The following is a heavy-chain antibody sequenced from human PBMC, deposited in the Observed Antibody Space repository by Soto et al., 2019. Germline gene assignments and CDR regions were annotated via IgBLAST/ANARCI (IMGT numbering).Heavy chain of an antibody. V-gene: IGHV4-59*12. Sequence: SSETLSLTCTVSDGSISGNSWSWIRQSTGKGVDWIGYIHYSGNIKYNPSLKSRVTISVDTSKNQFSLKLSSVTAADTAVYYCAREPLTWGQGTLVTVSS. J-gene: IGHJ4*02. CDR3: AREPLT. CDR2: IHYSGNI. CDR1: DGSISGNS.